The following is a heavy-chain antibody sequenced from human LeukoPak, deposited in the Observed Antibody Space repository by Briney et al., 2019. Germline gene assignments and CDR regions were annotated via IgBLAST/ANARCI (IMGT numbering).Heavy chain of an antibody. V-gene: IGHV3-48*01. Sequence: GGSLRLSCAASGFTFGSYSMNWIRQAPGKGLEWISYISSGSRTIYYADSVEGRFTVSRDNAKNSLYLQMRSLRAEDTAVYYCARESITGHRDFDYWGQGTLVTVSS. CDR1: GFTFGSYS. CDR3: ARESITGHRDFDY. J-gene: IGHJ4*02. D-gene: IGHD1-20*01. CDR2: ISSGSRTI.